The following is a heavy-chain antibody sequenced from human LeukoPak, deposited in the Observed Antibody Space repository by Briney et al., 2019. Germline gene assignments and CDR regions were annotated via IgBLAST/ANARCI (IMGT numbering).Heavy chain of an antibody. CDR2: LRFDGGDQ. V-gene: IGHV3-30*02. Sequence: GGSLRLSCVASGFTLSQYGMHWVRQAPGKGLEWVAFLRFDGGDQSYADSVKGRFTISRDNAKNTLYLQMNSLRAEDTAVYYCAKGGATVIDYWGQGTLVTVSS. CDR1: GFTLSQYG. J-gene: IGHJ4*02. D-gene: IGHD4-17*01. CDR3: AKGGATVIDY.